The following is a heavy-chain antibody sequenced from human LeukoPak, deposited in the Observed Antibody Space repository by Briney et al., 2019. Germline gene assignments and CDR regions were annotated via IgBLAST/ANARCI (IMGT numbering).Heavy chain of an antibody. D-gene: IGHD3-10*01. V-gene: IGHV4-59*08. Sequence: PLQTLSLTCTVSGGSISSYYWSWIRQPPGKGLEWIGYIYYSGSTNYNPSLKSRVTISVDTSKNQFSLKLSSVTAADTAVYYCARHSRPFSMVRGVIGFDYWGQGTLVTVSS. CDR2: IYYSGST. CDR3: ARHSRPFSMVRGVIGFDY. CDR1: GGSISSYY. J-gene: IGHJ4*02.